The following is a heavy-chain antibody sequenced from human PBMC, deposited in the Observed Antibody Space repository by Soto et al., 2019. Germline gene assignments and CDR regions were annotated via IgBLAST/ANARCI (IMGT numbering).Heavy chain of an antibody. CDR3: ARGVLLWFGELLYEETNWFDP. Sequence: LSLTCTVSGGSISSSSYYWGWIRQPPGKGLEWIGSIYYSGSTYYNPSLKSRVTISVDTSKNQFSLKLSSVTAADTAVYYCARGVLLWFGELLYEETNWFDPWGQGTLVTVSS. CDR2: IYYSGST. D-gene: IGHD3-10*01. CDR1: GGSISSSSYY. J-gene: IGHJ5*02. V-gene: IGHV4-39*01.